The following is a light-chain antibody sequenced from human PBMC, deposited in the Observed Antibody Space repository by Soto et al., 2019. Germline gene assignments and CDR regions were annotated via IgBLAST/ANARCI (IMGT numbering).Light chain of an antibody. V-gene: IGKV1-9*01. CDR1: QGISSF. Sequence: IQLTQTPSSLSASVGDRVTITCRASQGISSFLAWYQQKPGKAPKLLIYAASSLQSGVPSRFSGSGFGTDFTLTITSLQPEDFATYYCQQVESYPSTFGGGTKVDIK. J-gene: IGKJ4*01. CDR3: QQVESYPST. CDR2: AAS.